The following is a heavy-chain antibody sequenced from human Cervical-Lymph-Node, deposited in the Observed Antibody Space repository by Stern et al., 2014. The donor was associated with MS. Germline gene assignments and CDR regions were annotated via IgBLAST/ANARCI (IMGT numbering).Heavy chain of an antibody. CDR1: GASITSYY. CDR3: ARATDL. Sequence: QLQLQESGPGLLRPSATLSLTCTVSGASITSYYWSWIRQPPGKGLEWIGYIYYSGTTNYNASLKGRVAISIYTSKTQFSLRLSSVTAADTAVYYGARATDLWGQGTLVTVSS. J-gene: IGHJ5*02. V-gene: IGHV4-59*01. CDR2: IYYSGTT.